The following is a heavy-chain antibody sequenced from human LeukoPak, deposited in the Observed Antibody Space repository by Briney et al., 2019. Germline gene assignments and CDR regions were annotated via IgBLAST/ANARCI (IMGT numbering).Heavy chain of an antibody. CDR3: ARVTMCSGGSCHFTFDY. CDR1: GGSISSGDYY. V-gene: IGHV4-30-4*01. Sequence: SQTLSLTCTVSGGSISSGDYYWCWIRQPPGKGLEWIGYIYYSGSTYYNPSLKSRVTISVDTSKNQFSLKLSSVTAADTAVYYCARVTMCSGGSCHFTFDYWGQGTLVTVSS. J-gene: IGHJ4*02. CDR2: IYYSGST. D-gene: IGHD2-15*01.